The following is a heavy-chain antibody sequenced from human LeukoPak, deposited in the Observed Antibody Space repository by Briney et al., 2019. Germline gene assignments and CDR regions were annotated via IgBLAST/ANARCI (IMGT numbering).Heavy chain of an antibody. CDR1: GGSISSSSYY. J-gene: IGHJ4*02. D-gene: IGHD2-8*01. Sequence: ASETLSLTCTVSGGSISSSSYYWGWIRQAPGKGLEWVSVIYSGNNTFYADSVKGRFTISRDNFKNTLYLQMNSLRAEDTAVYYCARDRPEWDWGQGTLVTVSS. V-gene: IGHV3-53*01. CDR3: ARDRPEWD. CDR2: IYSGNNT.